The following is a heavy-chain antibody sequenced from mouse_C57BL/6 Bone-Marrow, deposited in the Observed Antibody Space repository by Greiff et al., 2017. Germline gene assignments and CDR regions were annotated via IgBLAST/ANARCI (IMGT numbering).Heavy chain of an antibody. V-gene: IGHV5-9-1*02. Sequence: EVNVVESGEGLVKPGGSLKLSCAASGFTFSSYAMSWVRQTPEKRLEWVAYISSGGDYIYYADTVKGRFTISRDNARNTLYLQMSSLKSEDTAMXYCTSDRLDYWGQGTTLTVSS. CDR3: TSDRLDY. CDR1: GFTFSSYA. J-gene: IGHJ2*01. CDR2: ISSGGDYI.